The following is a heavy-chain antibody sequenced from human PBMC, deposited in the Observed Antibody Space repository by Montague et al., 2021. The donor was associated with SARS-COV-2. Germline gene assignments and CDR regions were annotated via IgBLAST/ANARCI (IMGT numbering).Heavy chain of an antibody. V-gene: IGHV4-61*01. J-gene: IGHJ4*02. CDR2: LFHIDAD. CDR3: TRGIESYKPGY. CDR1: DGSVISTYPH. D-gene: IGHD6-13*01. Sequence: SETLSLTCTVSDGSVISTYPHWHWVRQSPGRGLEWIGGYLFHIDADDYNASLRSRVTISVDTSKNQFSLKLTSVTAADTDDYYCTRGIESYKPGYWGQGIQVTVSS.